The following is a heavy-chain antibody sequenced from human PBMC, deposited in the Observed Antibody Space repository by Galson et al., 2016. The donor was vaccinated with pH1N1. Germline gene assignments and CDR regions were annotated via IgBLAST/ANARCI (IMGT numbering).Heavy chain of an antibody. Sequence: LRLSCAASGFTFSSYWMYWVRQVPGKGLVWVSCINDDGTSTTYADSVKGRFTISRDNAKNTLYLQMTSLRAEDTAVYHCARGPFGGSYVFDPWGRGTLVTVSS. CDR3: ARGPFGGSYVFDP. D-gene: IGHD1-26*01. CDR1: GFTFSSYW. CDR2: INDDGTST. J-gene: IGHJ5*02. V-gene: IGHV3-74*01.